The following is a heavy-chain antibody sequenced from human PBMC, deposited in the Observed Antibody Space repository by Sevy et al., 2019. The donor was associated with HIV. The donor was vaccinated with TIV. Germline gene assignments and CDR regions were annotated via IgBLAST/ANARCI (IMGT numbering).Heavy chain of an antibody. CDR2: MRQDGSEK. CDR3: ARGIYGSGSRLGLGY. J-gene: IGHJ4*02. Sequence: GGSLRLSCAASGFTFSSYWMTWVRQAPGKGLEWVANMRQDGSEKYYVDSVKGRFTISRDNAKNSLYLQMNGLRAEETAVYYCARGIYGSGSRLGLGYWGQGTLVTVSS. V-gene: IGHV3-7*01. D-gene: IGHD3-10*01. CDR1: GFTFSSYW.